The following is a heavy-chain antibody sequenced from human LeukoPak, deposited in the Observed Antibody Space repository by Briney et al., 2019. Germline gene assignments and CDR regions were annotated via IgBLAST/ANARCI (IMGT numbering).Heavy chain of an antibody. CDR3: ASGPEYQLIEYFQH. D-gene: IGHD2-2*01. J-gene: IGHJ1*01. CDR1: GYSFTSYW. V-gene: IGHV5-51*01. CDR2: IYPGDSDT. Sequence: GECLKISCTGSGYSFTSYWIGWVRRMPGKGLEWMGIIYPGDSDTRYSPSFQGQVTISADKSISTAYLQWSSLKASDTAMYYCASGPEYQLIEYFQHWGQGTLVTVSS.